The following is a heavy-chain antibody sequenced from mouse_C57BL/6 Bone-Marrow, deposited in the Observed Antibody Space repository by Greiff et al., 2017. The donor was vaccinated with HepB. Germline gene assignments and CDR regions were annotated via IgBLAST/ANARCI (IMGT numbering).Heavy chain of an antibody. V-gene: IGHV1-55*01. CDR2: IYPGSGST. D-gene: IGHD2-12*01. Sequence: QVQLQQSGAELVKPGASVKMSCKASGYTFTSYWITWVKQRPGQGLEWIGDIYPGSGSTNYNEKFKSKATLTVDTSSSTAYMQLSSLTCGDSAVYYGARPRRSPNYYSWYFDDWGTGTTVTVSS. CDR3: ARPRRSPNYYSWYFDD. J-gene: IGHJ1*03. CDR1: GYTFTSYW.